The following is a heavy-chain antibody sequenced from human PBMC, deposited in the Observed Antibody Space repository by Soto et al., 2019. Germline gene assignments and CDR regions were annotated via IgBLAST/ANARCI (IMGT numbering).Heavy chain of an antibody. D-gene: IGHD3-9*01. CDR1: GGSIRSNKW. Sequence: QVQLQESGPGLVKPSGTLSLTCGVSGGSIRSNKWWSWVRQPPGKGLEWIGEIYHSGSTNYNPSLKSXXTXSXXKSKNHFSLKLNSVTAADTAVYYCARWGDWLQQVLWGQGTLVTVSS. J-gene: IGHJ4*02. CDR2: IYHSGST. CDR3: ARWGDWLQQVL. V-gene: IGHV4-4*02.